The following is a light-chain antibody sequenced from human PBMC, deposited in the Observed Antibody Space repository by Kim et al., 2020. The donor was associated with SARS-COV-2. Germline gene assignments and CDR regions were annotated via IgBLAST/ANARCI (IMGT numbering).Light chain of an antibody. CDR2: GAS. J-gene: IGKJ2*01. CDR3: QQYNNWPPMYT. V-gene: IGKV3-15*01. CDR1: RSVSSN. Sequence: SPGERATLSCRASRSVSSNLAWYQQKPGQAPRLLIYGASTRATGIPARFSGSGSGTEFTLTISSLQSEDFAVYYCQQYNNWPPMYTFGQGTKLEIK.